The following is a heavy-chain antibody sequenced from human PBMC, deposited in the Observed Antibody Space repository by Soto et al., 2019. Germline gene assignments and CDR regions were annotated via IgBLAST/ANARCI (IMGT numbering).Heavy chain of an antibody. J-gene: IGHJ4*02. V-gene: IGHV4-31*03. CDR1: GDSIGSGAYY. D-gene: IGHD6-25*01. CDR3: ARETLHHHRAADY. Sequence: TLSLTCTVSGDSIGSGAYYWSWIRQHPGKGLEWIGYLYYSGSTYYNPSLRSRLTISLDTSKNQFSLQLGSVTAEDTAVYYCARETLHHHRAADYWGQGTLVTVSS. CDR2: LYYSGST.